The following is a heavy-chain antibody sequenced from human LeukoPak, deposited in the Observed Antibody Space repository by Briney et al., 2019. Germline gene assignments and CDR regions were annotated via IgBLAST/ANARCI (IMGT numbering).Heavy chain of an antibody. CDR1: GYTFINYG. J-gene: IGHJ3*02. D-gene: IGHD4-17*01. Sequence: GASVKVSCKASGYTFINYGISWVRQAPGKGLEWMGGFDPEDGETIYAQKFQGRVTMTEDTSTDTAYMELSSLRSEDTAVYYCATDTSADYAVAAFDIWGQGTMVTVSS. CDR3: ATDTSADYAVAAFDI. CDR2: FDPEDGET. V-gene: IGHV1-24*01.